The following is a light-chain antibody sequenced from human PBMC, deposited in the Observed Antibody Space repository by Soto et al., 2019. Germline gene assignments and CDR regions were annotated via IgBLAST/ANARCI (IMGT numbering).Light chain of an antibody. J-gene: IGKJ1*01. CDR1: QSVSSY. V-gene: IGKV3-11*01. Sequence: EIVLTQSPATLSLSPGERATLSCRASQSVSSYLAWYQQKPGQAPRLLIYDASNRATGIPARFSGSGSGTDFTLAISGLEREDFAFYYCQQRSNWPPWTFGQGTKVEIK. CDR2: DAS. CDR3: QQRSNWPPWT.